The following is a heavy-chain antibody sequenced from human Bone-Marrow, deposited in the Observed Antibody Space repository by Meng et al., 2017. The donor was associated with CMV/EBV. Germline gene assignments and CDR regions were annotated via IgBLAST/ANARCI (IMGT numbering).Heavy chain of an antibody. J-gene: IGHJ4*02. CDR3: AKDQLLFGGPNAYFDD. CDR2: IRHDGSNK. V-gene: IGHV3-30*02. CDR1: GFTFDTYG. D-gene: IGHD3-16*01. Sequence: SCAASGFTFDTYGMHWVRQAPGKRLEWVAFIRHDGSNKFYGDSVKGRFTISRDNSKNTLYLQMISLRAEETAMYYCAKDQLLFGGPNAYFDDWGQGTLVTVPS.